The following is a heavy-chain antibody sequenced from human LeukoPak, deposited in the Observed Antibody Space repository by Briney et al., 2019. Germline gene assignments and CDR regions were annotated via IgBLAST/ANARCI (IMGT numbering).Heavy chain of an antibody. D-gene: IGHD5-18*01. CDR3: ARDQGAEYSYENYGMDV. V-gene: IGHV4-31*03. J-gene: IGHJ6*02. CDR2: ISYSGSP. Sequence: PSQTLSLTCTVSGGSITSGGSYWTWIRQHPGKGLEWIGYISYSGSPYYNPSLKRRLTMLVDTSKNQFSLKLSSVTAADTAVYYCARDQGAEYSYENYGMDVWGQGTTVTGSS. CDR1: GGSITSGGSY.